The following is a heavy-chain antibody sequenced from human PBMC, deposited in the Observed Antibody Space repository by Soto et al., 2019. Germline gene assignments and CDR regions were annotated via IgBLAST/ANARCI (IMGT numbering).Heavy chain of an antibody. CDR1: VGSISSSNW. V-gene: IGHV4-4*02. D-gene: IGHD3-22*01. CDR2: IYHSGST. Sequence: SETLSLTCAVSVGSISSSNWWSWVRQPPGKGLEWIGEIYHSGSTNYNPSLKSRVTISVDKSKNQFSLKLSSVTAADTAVYYCAAYYYDSSGYYYDDYWGQGTLVTVSS. J-gene: IGHJ4*02. CDR3: AAYYYDSSGYYYDDY.